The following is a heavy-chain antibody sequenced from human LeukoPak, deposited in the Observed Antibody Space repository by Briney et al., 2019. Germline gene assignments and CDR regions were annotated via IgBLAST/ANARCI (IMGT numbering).Heavy chain of an antibody. CDR2: IYYSGST. V-gene: IGHV4-38-2*01. CDR3: VRHPYDFWSGYYRINWFDP. CDR1: GYSISSSYY. D-gene: IGHD3-3*01. J-gene: IGHJ5*02. Sequence: SETLSLTCAVSGYSISSSYYWGWIRQPPGKGLEWIGSIYYSGSTYYNPSLKSRVTISVDTSKNQFSLKLSSVTAADTAVYYCVRHPYDFWSGYYRINWFDPWGQGTLVTVSS.